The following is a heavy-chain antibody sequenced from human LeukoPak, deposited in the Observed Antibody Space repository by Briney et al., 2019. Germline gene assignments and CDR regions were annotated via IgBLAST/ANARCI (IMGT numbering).Heavy chain of an antibody. Sequence: QPGGSLRLSCAASGFTFSSYAMSWVRRAPGKGLEWVSAISGSGGSTYYADSVKGRFTISRDNAKNSLYLQMNSLRAEDTAVYYCARDLVLGGTYQDFDYWGQGTLVTVSS. CDR1: GFTFSSYA. CDR3: ARDLVLGGTYQDFDY. V-gene: IGHV3-23*01. D-gene: IGHD1-26*01. J-gene: IGHJ4*02. CDR2: ISGSGGST.